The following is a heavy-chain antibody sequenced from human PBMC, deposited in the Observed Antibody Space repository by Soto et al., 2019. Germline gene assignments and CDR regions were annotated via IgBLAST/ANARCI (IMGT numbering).Heavy chain of an antibody. V-gene: IGHV4-59*01. CDR2: TYYRATN. J-gene: IGHJ4*02. CDR3: ARVQESGWYRGAYYFDY. D-gene: IGHD6-19*01. CDR1: VGSISSCY. Sequence: SETLSLTCTLSVGSISSCYWSWIRQPPVNGLALIGSTYYRATNNYTPSLKSPLAISVDTPTHQFSLKLSSVTAADTAVYYCARVQESGWYRGAYYFDYWRQGTLVTVSS.